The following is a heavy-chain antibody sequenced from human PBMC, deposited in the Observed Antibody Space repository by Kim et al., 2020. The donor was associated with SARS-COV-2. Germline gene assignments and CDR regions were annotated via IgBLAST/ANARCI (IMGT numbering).Heavy chain of an antibody. J-gene: IGHJ6*02. CDR2: ISGDGGST. D-gene: IGHD3-10*01. CDR1: GFTFDDYA. V-gene: IGHV3-43*02. Sequence: GGSLRLSCAASGFTFDDYAMHWVRQAPGKGLEWVSLISGDGGSTYYADSVKGRFTISRDNSKNSLYLQMNSLRTEDTALYYCAKDYLWFGGGNYYYGMDVWGQGTTFTVSS. CDR3: AKDYLWFGGGNYYYGMDV.